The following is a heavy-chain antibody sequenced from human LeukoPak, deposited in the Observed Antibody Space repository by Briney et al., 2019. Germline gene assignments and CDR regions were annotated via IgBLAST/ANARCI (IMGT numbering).Heavy chain of an antibody. CDR1: GFTFSDYY. V-gene: IGHV3-11*04. CDR3: ARDRREITGTTPLDY. J-gene: IGHJ4*02. CDR2: ISSSGSTI. Sequence: PGGSLRLSCAASGFTFSDYYMSWIRQAPGKGLEWVSYISSSGSTIYYADSVKGRFTISRDNAKNSLYLQMNSLRAEDTAEYYCARDRREITGTTPLDYWGQGTLVTVSS. D-gene: IGHD1-7*01.